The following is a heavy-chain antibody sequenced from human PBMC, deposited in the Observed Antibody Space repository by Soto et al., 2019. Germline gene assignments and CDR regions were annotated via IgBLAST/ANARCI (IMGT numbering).Heavy chain of an antibody. D-gene: IGHD4-4*01. CDR1: GFTVSSNY. V-gene: IGHV3-66*01. Sequence: GGSLRLSCAASGFTVSSNYMSWVRQAPGKGLEWVSVIYSGGSTYYADSVKGRFTISRDNSKNTLYLQMNSLRAEDTAVYYCAREVDGTVTTGLYYYYMDVWGKGTTVTVSS. CDR3: AREVDGTVTTGLYYYYMDV. J-gene: IGHJ6*03. CDR2: IYSGGST.